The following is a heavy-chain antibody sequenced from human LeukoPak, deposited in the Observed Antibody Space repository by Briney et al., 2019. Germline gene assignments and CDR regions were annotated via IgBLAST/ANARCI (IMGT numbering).Heavy chain of an antibody. CDR3: AGELRTEYRTSLSFDY. Sequence: SQTLSLTCAISGDSVSSNSAAWNWIRQSPSRGLEWLGRTYYRSKWYNDYALSVKSRITINPDTSKNQFSLQLNSVTPEDTAVYYCAGELRTEYRTSLSFDYWGQGTLVTVSS. CDR2: TYYRSKWYN. D-gene: IGHD6-6*01. V-gene: IGHV6-1*01. CDR1: GDSVSSNSAA. J-gene: IGHJ4*02.